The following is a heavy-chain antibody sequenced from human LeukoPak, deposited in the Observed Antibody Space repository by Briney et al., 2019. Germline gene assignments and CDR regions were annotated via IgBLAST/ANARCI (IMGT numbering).Heavy chain of an antibody. D-gene: IGHD3-16*01. Sequence: GGPLTLPCAASRFTFSSYRMNWLRQATGKGLVWVSYISSSSSTIYYADSVKGRFTISRDNDKNSLYLKRNSLRAEDTAVYYCSLGYYMDVWGKGTTVTVS. CDR2: ISSSSSTI. CDR3: SLGYYMDV. CDR1: RFTFSSYR. V-gene: IGHV3-48*01. J-gene: IGHJ6*03.